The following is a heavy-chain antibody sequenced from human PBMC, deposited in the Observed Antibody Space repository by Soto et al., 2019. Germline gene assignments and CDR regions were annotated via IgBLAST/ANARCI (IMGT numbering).Heavy chain of an antibody. J-gene: IGHJ5*02. CDR3: ARDSTAYYSGFHS. CDR2: VIPFLSIA. D-gene: IGHD5-12*01. CDR1: GGTFSSYT. Sequence: QVHLVQSGAEVKKPGSSVKVSCKTSGGTFSSYTISWVRQAPGQGLEWMGRVIPFLSIANYAQKFLGRVTSAADTSTSTAYLEMISLRSEATAVYYSARDSTAYYSGFHSWGQGTLVTVSS. V-gene: IGHV1-69*08.